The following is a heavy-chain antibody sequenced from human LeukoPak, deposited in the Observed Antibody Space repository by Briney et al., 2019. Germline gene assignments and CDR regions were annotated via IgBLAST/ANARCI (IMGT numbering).Heavy chain of an antibody. D-gene: IGHD4-17*01. CDR3: AREGRQDYVYFDY. CDR1: GGSISDYY. Sequence: SETLSLTCTVSGGSISDYYWSWIRQPPGMGLEWIGYINYSGNTNYNPSLKSRVTISVDTSKNQFSLRLTSVTAADTAVFYCAREGRQDYVYFDYWGQGSLVTVSS. V-gene: IGHV4-59*01. J-gene: IGHJ4*02. CDR2: INYSGNT.